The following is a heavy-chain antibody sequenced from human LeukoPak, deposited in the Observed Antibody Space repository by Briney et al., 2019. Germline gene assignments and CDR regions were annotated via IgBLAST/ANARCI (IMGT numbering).Heavy chain of an antibody. V-gene: IGHV4-34*01. CDR1: GGSFSGYY. D-gene: IGHD4-11*01. CDR3: ARATVTTVDY. J-gene: IGHJ4*02. Sequence: SETLSLTCAVYGGSFSGYYWSWIRQPPGKGLEWIGEINHSGSTNYNPSLKSRVTLSVDTSKNQFSLRLSSVTAADTAVYYCARATVTTVDYWGQGTLVTVSS. CDR2: INHSGST.